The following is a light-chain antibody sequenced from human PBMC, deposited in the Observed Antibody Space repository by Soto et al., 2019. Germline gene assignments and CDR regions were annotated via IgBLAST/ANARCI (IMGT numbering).Light chain of an antibody. V-gene: IGKV3-15*01. CDR3: XXXXSXPPLT. J-gene: IGKJ4*01. CDR1: QSVSSN. Sequence: EIVMTQSPATLSVSPGERATLSCRASQSVSSNLAWYQQKPGQAPRLLIYGASTRATGIPARFSGSGSGTEFTXTXXXXXXEDXXXXXXXXXXSXPPLTFGGGTKVEIK. CDR2: GAS.